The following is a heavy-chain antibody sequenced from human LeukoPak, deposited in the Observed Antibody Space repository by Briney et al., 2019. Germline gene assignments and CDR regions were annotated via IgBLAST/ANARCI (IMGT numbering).Heavy chain of an antibody. Sequence: SQTLSLTCAISGDSVSSNSAAWNWIRQSPSRDLEWLGRTYYRSKWYNDYAVSVKSRITINPDTSKNQFSLQLNSVTPEDTAVYYCARGRRGVAVAGHVWYFDLWGRGTLVTVSS. J-gene: IGHJ2*01. CDR3: ARGRRGVAVAGHVWYFDL. D-gene: IGHD6-19*01. CDR2: TYYRSKWYN. V-gene: IGHV6-1*01. CDR1: GDSVSSNSAA.